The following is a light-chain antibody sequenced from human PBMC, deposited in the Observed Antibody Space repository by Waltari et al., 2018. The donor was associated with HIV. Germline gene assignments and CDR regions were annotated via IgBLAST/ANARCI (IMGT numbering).Light chain of an antibody. J-gene: IGLJ2*01. V-gene: IGLV1-51*02. CDR1: TSDIGKNH. CDR3: ATWDSSLRTVI. CDR2: ENE. Sequence: QSVLTQSPSVSAAPGQKVTISCYGSTSDIGKNHVSWYQQFPGRAPKHLIYENENRPSVIPGRFAGSKFGTSATLDITGLQTGDEAVYFCATWDSSLRTVIYGGGTNLTVL.